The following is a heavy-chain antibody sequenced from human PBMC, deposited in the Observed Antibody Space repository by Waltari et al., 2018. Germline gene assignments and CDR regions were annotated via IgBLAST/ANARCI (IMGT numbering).Heavy chain of an antibody. CDR1: GASMSPTDW. V-gene: IGHV4-4*02. CDR2: VHSSGRT. D-gene: IGHD2-15*01. CDR3: ARDRGRGIYLDS. Sequence: QLQLQQSGPGLVKPSESLSLTCAVSGASMSPTDWWSWVRQSTGKGLEWIGQVHSSGRTNYNPSLASRVTISIDTSNNQFSLKMPSPTAADTAIYYCARDRGRGIYLDSWGQGTLVTVSP. J-gene: IGHJ4*02.